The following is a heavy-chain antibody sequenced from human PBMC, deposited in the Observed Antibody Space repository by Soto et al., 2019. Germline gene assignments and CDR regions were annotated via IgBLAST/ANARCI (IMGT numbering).Heavy chain of an antibody. V-gene: IGHV4-59*12. J-gene: IGHJ4*02. Sequence: PSETLSLTCTVSGGSISSYYWSWIRQPPGKGLEWIGYIYYSGSTNYNPSLKSRVTISVDTSKNQFSLKLSSVTAADTAVYYCARTTMVRGGMTYGVSDYWGQGTLVTVS. CDR1: GGSISSYY. CDR3: ARTTMVRGGMTYGVSDY. CDR2: IYYSGST. D-gene: IGHD3-10*01.